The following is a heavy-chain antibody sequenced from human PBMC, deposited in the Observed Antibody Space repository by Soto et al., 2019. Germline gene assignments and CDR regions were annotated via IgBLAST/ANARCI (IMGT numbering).Heavy chain of an antibody. CDR2: IWYDGGNK. CDR3: AREGSSGYYYEPHYYYYGMDV. J-gene: IGHJ6*02. D-gene: IGHD3-22*01. V-gene: IGHV3-33*01. Sequence: GGSLRLSCAASGFTFSSYGMHWVRQAPGKGLEWVAVIWYDGGNKYYADSVKGRFTISRDNSKNTLYLQMNSLRAEDTAVYYCAREGSSGYYYEPHYYYYGMDVWGQGTTVTVSS. CDR1: GFTFSSYG.